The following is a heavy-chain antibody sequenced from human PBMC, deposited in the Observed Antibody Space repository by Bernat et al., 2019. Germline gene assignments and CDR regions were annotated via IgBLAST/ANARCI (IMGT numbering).Heavy chain of an antibody. CDR1: GYSFTSYW. V-gene: IGHV5-51*01. D-gene: IGHD2-2*01. Sequence: EVQLVQSGAEVKKPGESLKISCKGSGYSFTSYWIGWVRQMPGKGLEWMGIIYPGDSDTRYSPSFQGQVTISADKSISTAYLQWSSLKASDTAMYYCARHMGNCSRTSCRYYGYYYYYYYMDVWGKGTTVTVSS. CDR2: IYPGDSDT. J-gene: IGHJ6*03. CDR3: ARHMGNCSRTSCRYYGYYYYYYYMDV.